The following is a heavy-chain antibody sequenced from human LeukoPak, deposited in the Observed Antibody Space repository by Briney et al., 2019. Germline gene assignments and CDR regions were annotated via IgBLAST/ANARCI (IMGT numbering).Heavy chain of an antibody. CDR1: GGSISSYY. J-gene: IGHJ4*02. D-gene: IGHD1-1*01. CDR3: AREATVTLLGYDY. CDR2: IYYSGST. V-gene: IGHV4-59*12. Sequence: PSETLSLTCTVSGGSISSYYRSWIRQPPGKGLEWIGYIYYSGSTNYNPSLKSRVTISVGTSKNQFSLKLSSVTAADTAVYYCAREATVTLLGYDYWGQGTLVTVSS.